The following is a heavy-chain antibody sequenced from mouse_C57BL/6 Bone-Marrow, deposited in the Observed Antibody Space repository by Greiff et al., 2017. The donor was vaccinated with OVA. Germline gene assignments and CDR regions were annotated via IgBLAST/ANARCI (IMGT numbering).Heavy chain of an antibody. Sequence: VQLQQSGPELVKPGASVKISCKASGYTFTDYYMNWVKQSHGKSLEWIGDINPNNGGTSYNQKFKGKATLTVDKSSSTAYMELRSLTSEDSAVYYCARGTGIGFAYWGQGTLVTVSA. CDR3: ARGTGIGFAY. J-gene: IGHJ3*01. D-gene: IGHD4-1*01. CDR2: INPNNGGT. CDR1: GYTFTDYY. V-gene: IGHV1-26*01.